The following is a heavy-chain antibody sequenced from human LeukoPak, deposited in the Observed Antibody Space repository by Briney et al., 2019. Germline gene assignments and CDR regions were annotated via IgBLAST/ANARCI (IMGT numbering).Heavy chain of an antibody. CDR1: GGTFSSYA. J-gene: IGHJ4*02. Sequence: ASVKVSCKASGGTFSSYAISWVRQAPGQGLEWMGIINPSGGSTSYAQKFQGRVTMTRDTSTSTVYMELSSLRSEDTAVYYCGRTGVVGVDYWGQGTLVTVSS. D-gene: IGHD2-15*01. V-gene: IGHV1-46*01. CDR3: GRTGVVGVDY. CDR2: INPSGGST.